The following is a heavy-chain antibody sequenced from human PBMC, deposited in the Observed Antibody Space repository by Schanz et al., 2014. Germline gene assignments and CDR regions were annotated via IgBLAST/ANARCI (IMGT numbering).Heavy chain of an antibody. J-gene: IGHJ5*02. Sequence: QVQLVQSGAEVKKPGSSVKVSCKASGGTFSSYSISWVRQAPGQGLEWMGRIIPILGIANYAQKFQGRVTNTADKSTSTAYMDLSSLNSDDTAVYYCATLDYADSVSWGQGTLVTVSS. CDR1: GGTFSSYS. D-gene: IGHD4-17*01. CDR3: ATLDYADSVS. CDR2: IIPILGIA. V-gene: IGHV1-69*02.